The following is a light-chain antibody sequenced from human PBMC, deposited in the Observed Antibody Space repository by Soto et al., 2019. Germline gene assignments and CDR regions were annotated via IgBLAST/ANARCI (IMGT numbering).Light chain of an antibody. CDR1: SSDVGGYKF. J-gene: IGLJ7*01. CDR2: EVN. CDR3: SSYTSSGTPYV. V-gene: IGLV2-14*01. Sequence: QSALTQPASVSASPGQSITISCTGTSSDVGGYKFVSWYQHHPGKAPKLMIYEVNNRPSGVSNRFSGSKSGNTASLTISGLQAEDEADYYCSSYTSSGTPYVFGAGTQLTVL.